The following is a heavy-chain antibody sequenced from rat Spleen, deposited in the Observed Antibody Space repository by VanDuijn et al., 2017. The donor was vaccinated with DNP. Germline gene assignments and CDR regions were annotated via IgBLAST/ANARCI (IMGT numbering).Heavy chain of an antibody. V-gene: IGHV2-15*01. CDR2: IWSGGST. CDR1: GFSLTSYG. CDR3: ASTLVNYDTYGYYAMDA. D-gene: IGHD1-11*01. J-gene: IGHJ4*01. Sequence: QVQLKESGPGLVQPSQTLSLTCTVSGFSLTSYGVNWIRQPPGKGLEWIGAIWSGGSTDYNSALKSRLSISRDTSKSQVLLKMNSLQTEDTATYYCASTLVNYDTYGYYAMDAWGQGTSVTVSS.